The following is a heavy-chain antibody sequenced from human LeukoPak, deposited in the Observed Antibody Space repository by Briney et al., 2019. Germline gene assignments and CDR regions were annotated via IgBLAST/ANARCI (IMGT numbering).Heavy chain of an antibody. J-gene: IGHJ4*02. V-gene: IGHV1-2*02. CDR3: ARGRLAARPQKALDY. CDR2: INPNSGGT. Sequence: ASVKVSCKASGYTFTGYYMHWVRQAPGQGLEWMGWINPNSGGTNYAQKFQGRVTMTRDTSISTAYMELSRLRSDDTAVYYCARGRLAARPQKALDYWGQGTLVTVSS. CDR1: GYTFTGYY. D-gene: IGHD6-6*01.